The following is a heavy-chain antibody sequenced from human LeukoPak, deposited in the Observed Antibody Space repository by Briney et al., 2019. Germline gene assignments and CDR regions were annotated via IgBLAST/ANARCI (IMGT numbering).Heavy chain of an antibody. Sequence: PGGSLRLSCAASGFTFSSYGMDWVRQAPGKGLEWVSYISSSSSTIYYANSVKGRFTISRDNAKNSLFLQMKSLRAEDTAVYYCTGGGAARPDYWGQGTLVTVSA. V-gene: IGHV3-48*01. CDR1: GFTFSSYG. D-gene: IGHD6-6*01. CDR2: ISSSSSTI. CDR3: TGGGAARPDY. J-gene: IGHJ4*02.